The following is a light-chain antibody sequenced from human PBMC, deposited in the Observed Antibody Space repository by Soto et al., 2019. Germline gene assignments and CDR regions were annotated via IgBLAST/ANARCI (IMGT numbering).Light chain of an antibody. CDR1: QSISSY. CDR3: QQSYSTLWT. J-gene: IGKJ1*01. CDR2: AAS. V-gene: IGKV1-39*01. Sequence: DIQMTQSPSSLSASVGDRVTITCRASQSISSYLNWYQQKPGKAPKLLIYAASSLKSGVPSRFSGSGSGTDFTLTISSLQPDDFATYYCQQSYSTLWTFGQGTKVEIK.